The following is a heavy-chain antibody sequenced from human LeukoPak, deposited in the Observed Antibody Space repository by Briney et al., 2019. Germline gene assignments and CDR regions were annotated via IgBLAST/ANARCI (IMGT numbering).Heavy chain of an antibody. J-gene: IGHJ6*03. CDR1: GFTFSSYA. Sequence: GGSLRLSCAASGFTFSSYAMSWVRQAPGKGLEWVSAISGSGGSTYYADSVKGRFTISRDNSKNTLYLQMNSLRAEDTAVYYCAKNSGYDGDYYYYMDVWGKGTTVTVSS. CDR2: ISGSGGST. CDR3: AKNSGYDGDYYYYMDV. V-gene: IGHV3-23*01. D-gene: IGHD5-12*01.